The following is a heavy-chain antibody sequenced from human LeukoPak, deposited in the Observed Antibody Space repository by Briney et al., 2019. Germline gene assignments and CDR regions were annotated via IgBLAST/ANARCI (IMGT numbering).Heavy chain of an antibody. CDR2: IYPSGST. CDR1: GGSISSNSGSYY. J-gene: IGHJ4*02. D-gene: IGHD6-6*01. V-gene: IGHV4-61*02. Sequence: SETLSLTCAVSGGSISSNSGSYYWRWIRQPAGKGLEWIGRIYPSGSTAYNPSLESRVTISVDTSKNQFSLNLNSVTAADTAVYYCARGGGSSSSYWGQGTLVTVSS. CDR3: ARGGGSSSSY.